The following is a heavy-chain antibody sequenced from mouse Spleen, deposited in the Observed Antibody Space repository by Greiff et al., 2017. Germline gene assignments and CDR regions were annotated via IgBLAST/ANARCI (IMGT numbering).Heavy chain of an antibody. J-gene: IGHJ2*01. D-gene: IGHD4-1*01. CDR3: ARPLTGTVFDY. CDR1: GYTFTSYT. V-gene: IGHV1-4*01. CDR2: INPSSGYT. Sequence: VKLQESGAELARPGASVKMSCKASGYTFTSYTMHWVKQRPGQGLEWIGYINPSSGYTKYNQKFKDKATLTADKSSSTAYMQLSSLTSEDSAVYYCARPLTGTVFDYWGQGTTLTVSS.